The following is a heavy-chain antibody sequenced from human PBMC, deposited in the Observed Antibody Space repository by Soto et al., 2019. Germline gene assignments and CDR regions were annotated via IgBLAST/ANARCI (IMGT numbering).Heavy chain of an antibody. D-gene: IGHD2-2*01. CDR3: ARENIVVVPSPLHSNYYYGMDV. V-gene: IGHV1-69*13. CDR1: GGTFSSYS. CDR2: IIPIFGTA. Sequence: GASVKVSCKASGGTFSSYSISWVRQAPGQGLEWMGGIIPIFGTANYAQKFQGRVTITADESTSTAYMELSSLRSEDTAVYYCARENIVVVPSPLHSNYYYGMDVWGQGTTVTVSS. J-gene: IGHJ6*02.